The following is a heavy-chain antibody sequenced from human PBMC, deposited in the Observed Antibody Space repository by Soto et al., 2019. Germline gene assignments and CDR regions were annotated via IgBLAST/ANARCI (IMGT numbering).Heavy chain of an antibody. J-gene: IGHJ4*02. CDR3: AKDRRPGSYLNTYYFDY. Sequence: GGSLRLSCAASGFTFSSYAMSWVRQAPGKGLEWVSAISGSGGSTYYADSVKGRFTISRDNSKNTLYLQMNSLRAEEKAVYYCAKDRRPGSYLNTYYFDYWGQGTLVTVSS. V-gene: IGHV3-23*01. D-gene: IGHD3-16*01. CDR1: GFTFSSYA. CDR2: ISGSGGST.